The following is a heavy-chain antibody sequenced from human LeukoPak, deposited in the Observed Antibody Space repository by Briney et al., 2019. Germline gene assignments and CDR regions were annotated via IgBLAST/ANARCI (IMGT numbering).Heavy chain of an antibody. D-gene: IGHD2/OR15-2a*01. Sequence: ETLSLTCAVSGYSISSGYYWGWIRQPPGKGLEWVANIKDDGTEIYYADSVKGRFTISRDDRGHSLYLQMNSLTTEDTAMYFCGRLHPFQSSTYRPVDFWGQGTVVIVSS. CDR2: IKDDGTEI. CDR1: GYSISSGYY. J-gene: IGHJ4*02. V-gene: IGHV3-7*01. CDR3: GRLHPFQSSTYRPVDF.